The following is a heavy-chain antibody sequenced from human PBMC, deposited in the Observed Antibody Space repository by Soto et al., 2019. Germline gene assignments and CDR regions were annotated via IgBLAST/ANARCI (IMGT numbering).Heavy chain of an antibody. V-gene: IGHV3-21*01. CDR1: GGTFSGYS. CDR3: ARDTPRYCSGQCAFDI. J-gene: IGHJ3*02. D-gene: IGHD2-15*01. CDR2: ISSSSSYI. Sequence: GSLRHSCAAAGGTFSGYSMNWVRQATGKGLEWVSSISSSSSYIYYADSVKGRFTISRDNAKNSLYLQMNSLRAEDTAVYYCARDTPRYCSGQCAFDIWGQGTMVTVSS.